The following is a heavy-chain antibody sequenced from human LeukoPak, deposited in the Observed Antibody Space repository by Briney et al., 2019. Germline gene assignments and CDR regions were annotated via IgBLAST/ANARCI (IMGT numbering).Heavy chain of an antibody. CDR1: GYTFTGYY. J-gene: IGHJ6*02. CDR3: ARDLSRVIKPRYYYYYGMDV. CDR2: INPNSGGT. Sequence: ASVKVSCKASGYTFTGYYMHWVRQAPGQGLEWMGRINPNSGGTNYAQKSQGRVTMTRDTSISTAYMELSRLRSDDTAVYYCARDLSRVIKPRYYYYYGMDVWGQGTTVTVSS. V-gene: IGHV1-2*06. D-gene: IGHD3-16*02.